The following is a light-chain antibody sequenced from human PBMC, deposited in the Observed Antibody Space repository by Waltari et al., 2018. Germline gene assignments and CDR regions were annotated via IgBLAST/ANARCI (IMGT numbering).Light chain of an antibody. CDR2: AKN. CDR1: SLRSYY. CDR3: SSRDSSDNQYV. J-gene: IGLJ1*01. V-gene: IGLV3-19*01. Sequence: SSELTQDPAVSVALGQTVRITCQGDSLRSYYASWYQQKPGLAPVLVIYAKNNRPSGIPDRFSGSSSGNTASLTITGAQAEDEADYYCSSRDSSDNQYVFGTGTKVTVL.